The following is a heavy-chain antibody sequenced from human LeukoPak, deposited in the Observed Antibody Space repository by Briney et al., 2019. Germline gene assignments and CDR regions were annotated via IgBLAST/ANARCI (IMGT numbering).Heavy chain of an antibody. CDR3: ARDRLGAGSFDI. CDR2: IHSSSSSI. CDR1: GFTFSTYI. J-gene: IGHJ3*02. V-gene: IGHV3-48*02. D-gene: IGHD7-27*01. Sequence: PGGSPRLSCAASGFTFSTYIMNWVRQAPGKGLEWISYIHSSSSSIYYADSVKGRFTISRDNAKNSLYLQMNSLRDEDTAVYYCARDRLGAGSFDIWGQGTMVTVSS.